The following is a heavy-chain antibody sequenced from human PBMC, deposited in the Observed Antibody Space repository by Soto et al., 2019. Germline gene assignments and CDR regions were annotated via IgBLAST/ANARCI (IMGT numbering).Heavy chain of an antibody. Sequence: SETLSLTCTVSGGSISSGNYYWSWIRQPPGKGLEWIGFISYSGTTHYSASLRSRVSISVDTSKYQFSLDLSSVTAADTAVYYCATMGTPVTGLYYFDYWGQGTLVT. J-gene: IGHJ4*02. CDR2: ISYSGTT. V-gene: IGHV4-30-4*01. CDR1: GGSISSGNYY. CDR3: ATMGTPVTGLYYFDY. D-gene: IGHD4-17*01.